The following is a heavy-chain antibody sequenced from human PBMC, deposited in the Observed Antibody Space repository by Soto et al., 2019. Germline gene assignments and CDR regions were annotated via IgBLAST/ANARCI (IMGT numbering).Heavy chain of an antibody. Sequence: ASVKVSCKASGYTFTSYGISWVRQAPGQGLEWMGWISAYNGNTNYAQKLQGRVTMTTDTSTSTAYMELRSLRSDDTAVYYCATLIKSNYYYGMDVWGQGTTVTVSS. J-gene: IGHJ6*02. V-gene: IGHV1-18*01. CDR3: ATLIKSNYYYGMDV. CDR2: ISAYNGNT. CDR1: GYTFTSYG.